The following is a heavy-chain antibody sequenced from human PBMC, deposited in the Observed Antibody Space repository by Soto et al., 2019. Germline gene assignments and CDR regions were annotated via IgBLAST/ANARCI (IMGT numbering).Heavy chain of an antibody. CDR1: GDSVSSNSAA. V-gene: IGHV6-1*01. CDR2: TYYRSKWYN. CDR3: ARSYSSGWLTIVYIFDY. D-gene: IGHD6-19*01. J-gene: IGHJ4*02. Sequence: PSQTLSLTCAISGDSVSSNSAAWNWIRQSPSRGLEWLGRTYYRSKWYNDYAVSVKSRITINPDTSKNQFSLQLNSVTPEDTAVYYCARSYSSGWLTIVYIFDYWGQGTLVTVSS.